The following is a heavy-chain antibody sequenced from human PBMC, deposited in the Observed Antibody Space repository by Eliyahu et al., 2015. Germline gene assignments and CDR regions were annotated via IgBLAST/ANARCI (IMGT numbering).Heavy chain of an antibody. CDR3: AKVRGGDWGGYDY. D-gene: IGHD2-21*02. CDR1: XSASMLKA. V-gene: IGHV3-30*18. CDR2: ISYDGSNK. Sequence: QVQLVESGGGXVQXWEVXETLLXSXXXSASMLKARHWVRQAXGKGXEWMAIISYDGSNKNYGESVKGRFTISRDNSKNTLYLQMNSLRAEDTAVYWCAKVRGGDWGGYDYWGQGTPVIVSS. J-gene: IGHJ4*02.